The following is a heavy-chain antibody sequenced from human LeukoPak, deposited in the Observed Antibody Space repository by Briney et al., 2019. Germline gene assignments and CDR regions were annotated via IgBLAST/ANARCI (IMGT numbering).Heavy chain of an antibody. CDR2: INDSGST. CDR1: GGSFSGYY. D-gene: IGHD3-22*01. V-gene: IGHV4-34*01. CDR3: ARGRRITMIVLVSGVFDP. Sequence: KPSETLSLTCAVYGGSFSGYYCSWIRQPPGKGLEWIGEINDSGSTNYNPSLKSRVTISVDTSKNPFSLKLSSVTAADTAVYYCARGRRITMIVLVSGVFDPWGQGTLVTVSS. J-gene: IGHJ5*02.